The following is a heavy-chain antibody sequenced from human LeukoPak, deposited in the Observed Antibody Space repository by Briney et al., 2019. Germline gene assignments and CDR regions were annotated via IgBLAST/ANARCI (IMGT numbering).Heavy chain of an antibody. D-gene: IGHD5-18*01. CDR1: GGFISSSYYY. J-gene: IGHJ4*02. CDR2: IYYSGST. CDR3: ARLRDEGYSYGSLDY. V-gene: IGHV4-39*01. Sequence: PAETLSLTRTVSGGFISSSYYYWGWPRQPPGKGLEWIVSIYYSGSTAYNATLKSRVTISVDTSKKQLSLKLRSVTAADTAVYYCARLRDEGYSYGSLDYWGQGTLVTVSS.